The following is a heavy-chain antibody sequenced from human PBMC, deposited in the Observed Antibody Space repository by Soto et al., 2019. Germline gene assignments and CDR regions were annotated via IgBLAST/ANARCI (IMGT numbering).Heavy chain of an antibody. Sequence: QVQLVESGGGVVQPGRSLRLSCAASGFTFSSYGMHWVRQAPGKGLEWVAVIWYDGSNKYYADSVKGRFTISRDNSKNTLYLQMNSLRDEDTAVYYCARGMDNVVVVAATSTVTGIDYWGQGTLVTVSS. CDR1: GFTFSSYG. J-gene: IGHJ4*02. CDR3: ARGMDNVVVVAATSTVTGIDY. CDR2: IWYDGSNK. V-gene: IGHV3-33*01. D-gene: IGHD2-15*01.